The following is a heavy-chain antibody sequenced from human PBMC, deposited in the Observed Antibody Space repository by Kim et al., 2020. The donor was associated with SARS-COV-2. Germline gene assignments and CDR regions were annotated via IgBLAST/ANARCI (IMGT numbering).Heavy chain of an antibody. Sequence: GGSLRLSCAASGFTFSSYGMHWVRQAPGKGLEWVAVIWYDGSNKYYADSVKGRFTISRDNSKNTLYLQMNSLRAEDTAVYYCATEGSPDETYYMDVWGKGTTVTVSS. J-gene: IGHJ6*03. V-gene: IGHV3-33*01. CDR3: ATEGSPDETYYMDV. CDR2: IWYDGSNK. CDR1: GFTFSSYG. D-gene: IGHD3-10*01.